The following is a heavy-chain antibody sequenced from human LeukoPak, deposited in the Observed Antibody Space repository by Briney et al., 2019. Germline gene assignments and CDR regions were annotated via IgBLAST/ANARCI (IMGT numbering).Heavy chain of an antibody. J-gene: IGHJ4*02. Sequence: GGPLRLSCAASGFTFSSYGMHWVRQAPGKGLEWVAVIWYDGSNKYYADSVKGRFTISRDNSKNTLYLRMNSLRAEDTAVYYCARVRGYSYGFFDSWGQGTLVTVSS. CDR1: GFTFSSYG. CDR2: IWYDGSNK. D-gene: IGHD5-18*01. CDR3: ARVRGYSYGFFDS. V-gene: IGHV3-33*01.